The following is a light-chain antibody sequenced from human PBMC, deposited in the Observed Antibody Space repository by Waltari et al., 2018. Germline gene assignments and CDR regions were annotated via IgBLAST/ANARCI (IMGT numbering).Light chain of an antibody. Sequence: EIVLTQSPSTLSVSPGERAILSCRASQTISYNLAWYQQRPGQPPRLLIYGASARAAAIPVRFSGSGSGTEFTLTISGLQSDDFAVYYCQHYHQWPPYTFGQWTKVE. CDR3: QHYHQWPPYT. CDR1: QTISYN. J-gene: IGKJ2*01. CDR2: GAS. V-gene: IGKV3-15*01.